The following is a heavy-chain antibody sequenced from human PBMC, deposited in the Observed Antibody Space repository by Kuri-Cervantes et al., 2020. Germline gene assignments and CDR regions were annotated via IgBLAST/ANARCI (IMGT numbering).Heavy chain of an antibody. Sequence: GESLKISCAASGFTFSSYSMNWVRQAPGKGLEWVANIKQDGSGEYYVDSVKGRFTISRDNARNSLYLQMTSLRDEDTAVYYCARGIADDYWGQGTLVTVSS. CDR3: ARGIADDY. CDR2: IKQDGSGE. D-gene: IGHD2/OR15-2a*01. V-gene: IGHV3-7*01. J-gene: IGHJ4*02. CDR1: GFTFSSYS.